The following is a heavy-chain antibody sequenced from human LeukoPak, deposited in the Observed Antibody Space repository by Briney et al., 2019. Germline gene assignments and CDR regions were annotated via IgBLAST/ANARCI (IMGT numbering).Heavy chain of an antibody. V-gene: IGHV4-59*01. CDR1: GGSISSYY. J-gene: IGHJ6*02. D-gene: IGHD3-10*01. CDR2: IYYSGST. CDR3: ARDKGMVRGSSYYYYGMDV. Sequence: SETLSLTCTVSGGSISSYYWSWIRQPPGKGLEWIGYIYYSGSTNYNPSLKSRVTISVDTSKNQFSLKLSSVTAADTAVYYCARDKGMVRGSSYYYYGMDVWGQGTTVSVSS.